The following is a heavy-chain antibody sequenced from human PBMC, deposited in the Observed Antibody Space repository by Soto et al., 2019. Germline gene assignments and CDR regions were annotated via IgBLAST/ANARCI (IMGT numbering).Heavy chain of an antibody. CDR1: GYIFANNW. CDR3: ARRGNYYGLDV. J-gene: IGHJ6*02. V-gene: IGHV5-51*01. CDR2: IYPGDSDT. Sequence: GESLKISCKGSGYIFANNWIGWVRQMPGKGLEWMGIIYPGDSDTRYSPSFQGQVTISADKSITPAYLQWSSLKASDTATYYCARRGNYYGLDVWGQGTTVTVSS.